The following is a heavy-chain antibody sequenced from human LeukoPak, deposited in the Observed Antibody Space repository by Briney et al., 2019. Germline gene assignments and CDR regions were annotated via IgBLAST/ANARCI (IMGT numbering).Heavy chain of an antibody. CDR1: GFTFSNYG. D-gene: IGHD3-22*01. Sequence: PGRSLRLSCAASGFTFSNYGMHWVRQAPGKGLEWVSLIYSGGSTYYSDSVKGRFTISTHNSKNTLYLQMNSLRAEDTAVYYCARAFNYDSSGYYPRAFDIWGQGTMVTVSS. J-gene: IGHJ3*02. CDR2: IYSGGST. V-gene: IGHV3-53*04. CDR3: ARAFNYDSSGYYPRAFDI.